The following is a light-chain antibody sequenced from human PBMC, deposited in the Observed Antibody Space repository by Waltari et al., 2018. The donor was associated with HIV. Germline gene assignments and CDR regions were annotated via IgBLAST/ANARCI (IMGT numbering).Light chain of an antibody. Sequence: DIVMTQSPHSLALSLGERATINCKSSQSIFYSSNNENFLAWYQQKPGQSPKLLIYWASTRASGIPDRFSGSGSRTDFTLSISSLQSEDVAVYFCQQYYSTPPTFGQGTRVEIK. CDR2: WAS. V-gene: IGKV4-1*01. CDR1: QSIFYSSNNENF. CDR3: QQYYSTPPT. J-gene: IGKJ1*01.